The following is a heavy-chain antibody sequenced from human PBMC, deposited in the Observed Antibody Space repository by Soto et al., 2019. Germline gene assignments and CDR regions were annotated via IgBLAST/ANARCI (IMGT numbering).Heavy chain of an antibody. D-gene: IGHD1-7*01. CDR3: ARGPNWNYAQLHFAY. CDR1: GYNFDNYG. CDR2: IIGSFGTA. V-gene: IGHV1-69*13. J-gene: IGHJ4*02. Sequence: SVKVSCKTSGYNFDNYGVNLLRQAPGQGLEWMGGIIGSFGTANYAQKFQGRVTMTADESTSTAYMELSSLRSEDTAVYYCARGPNWNYAQLHFAYWGQGTLVTVSS.